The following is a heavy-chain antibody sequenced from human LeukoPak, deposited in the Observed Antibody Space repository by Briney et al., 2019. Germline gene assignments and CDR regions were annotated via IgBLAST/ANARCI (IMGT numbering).Heavy chain of an antibody. V-gene: IGHV3-48*03. J-gene: IGHJ4*02. Sequence: PGGSLRLSCAASGFTFSSYEMNWVRQVPGKGLEWISYISSSGSTIYFADSVKGRFTISRDNAKNSLYLQMSSLRAEDTAVYYCVKITSVTGGDCWGQGTRLTVSS. CDR1: GFTFSSYE. CDR2: ISSSGSTI. CDR3: VKITSVTGGDC. D-gene: IGHD1-1*01.